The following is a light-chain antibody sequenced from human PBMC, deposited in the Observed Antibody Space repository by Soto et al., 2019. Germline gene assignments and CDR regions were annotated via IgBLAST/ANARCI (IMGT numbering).Light chain of an antibody. V-gene: IGKV3-20*01. J-gene: IGKJ1*01. CDR3: QQYGSSPQT. Sequence: EIVLTQSPGTLSLSPGERATLSCRASQSVSSSYLAGYQQKPGKAPRLLIYGASSRATGIPDRFSSSGSGTEFTLTISRLEPEDFAVYYCQQYGSSPQTFGQRTKVEIK. CDR1: QSVSSSY. CDR2: GAS.